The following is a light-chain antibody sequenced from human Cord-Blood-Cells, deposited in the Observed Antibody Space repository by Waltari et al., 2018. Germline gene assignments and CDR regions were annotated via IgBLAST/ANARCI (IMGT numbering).Light chain of an antibody. CDR1: SSDVGVYNY. J-gene: IGLJ3*02. V-gene: IGLV2-14*01. Sequence: QSALTQPASVSGSPGQSITISCTRTSSDVGVYNYISCYQQHPGKAPKLMLYDVSKRPSGVSNRVSGSKSGNTASLTISGLQAEDEADYYCSSYTSSSTWVFGGGSKLTVL. CDR3: SSYTSSSTWV. CDR2: DVS.